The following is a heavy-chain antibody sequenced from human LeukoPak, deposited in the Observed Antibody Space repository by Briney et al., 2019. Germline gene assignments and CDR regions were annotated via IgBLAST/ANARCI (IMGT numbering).Heavy chain of an antibody. D-gene: IGHD4-17*01. CDR2: ISYDGSNK. CDR3: ARMGGDYGSPGFDY. J-gene: IGHJ4*02. Sequence: PGGSLRLSCAASGFTFSSYAMRWVRQAPGKGLEWVAVISYDGSNKYYADSVKGRFTISRDNSKNTLYLQMNSLRAEDTAVYYCARMGGDYGSPGFDYWGQGTLVTVSS. V-gene: IGHV3-30-3*01. CDR1: GFTFSSYA.